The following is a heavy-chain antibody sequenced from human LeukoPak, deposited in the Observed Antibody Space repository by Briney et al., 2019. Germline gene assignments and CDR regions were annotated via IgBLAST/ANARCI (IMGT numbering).Heavy chain of an antibody. D-gene: IGHD2-15*01. V-gene: IGHV4-59*08. CDR2: IYYSGST. J-gene: IGHJ5*02. CDR3: ARHGGTLGYCSGGSCYSGGDWFDP. CDR1: GGSISSYY. Sequence: SETLSLTCTVSGGSISSYYWSWLRQPPGKGLEWIGYIYYSGSTNYNPSLKSRVTISVDTSKNQFSLKLSSVTAADTAVYYCARHGGTLGYCSGGSCYSGGDWFDPWGQGTLVTVSS.